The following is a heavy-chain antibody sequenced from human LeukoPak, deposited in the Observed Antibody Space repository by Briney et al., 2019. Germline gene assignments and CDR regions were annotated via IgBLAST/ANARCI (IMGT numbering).Heavy chain of an antibody. Sequence: PGGSLRLSCAASGFTFSSYDMHWVRQATGKGLEWVSAIDTAGDTYYPGSVKGRFTISRENAKNSLYLQMNSLRAGDTAVYYCARAIPSLLWFGELDAFDIWGQGTMVTVSS. V-gene: IGHV3-13*01. J-gene: IGHJ3*02. CDR2: IDTAGDT. CDR3: ARAIPSLLWFGELDAFDI. CDR1: GFTFSSYD. D-gene: IGHD3-10*01.